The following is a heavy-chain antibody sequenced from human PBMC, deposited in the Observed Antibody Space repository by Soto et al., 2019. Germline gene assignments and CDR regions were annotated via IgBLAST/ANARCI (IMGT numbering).Heavy chain of an antibody. CDR1: GAPITWGDCS. CDR3: ARGRVVVPAAVMFNCLDP. D-gene: IGHD2-2*01. J-gene: IGHJ5*02. Sequence: TSETLSLTCAISGAPITWGDCSWNWIRQPPGKGLEWIGYIFHGGSTYYNPSLRSRVTISVDRSRTQFSPKMSSVTAADTAVYYCARGRVVVPAAVMFNCLDPWGQGALVTVSS. V-gene: IGHV4-30-2*01. CDR2: IFHGGST.